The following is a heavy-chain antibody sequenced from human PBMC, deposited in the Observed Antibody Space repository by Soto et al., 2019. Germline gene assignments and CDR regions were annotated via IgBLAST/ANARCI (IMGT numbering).Heavy chain of an antibody. CDR3: ARSIVVVTALDY. CDR2: INAGNGNT. J-gene: IGHJ4*02. Sequence: QVQLVQSGAAEKKPGASVKVSCKASGYTFTSYAMHWVRQAPGQRLEWMGWINAGNGNTKYSQKFQGRVTITRDTSASTAYMELSSLRSADTAVYYCARSIVVVTALDYWGQGTLVTVSS. CDR1: GYTFTSYA. D-gene: IGHD2-21*02. V-gene: IGHV1-3*05.